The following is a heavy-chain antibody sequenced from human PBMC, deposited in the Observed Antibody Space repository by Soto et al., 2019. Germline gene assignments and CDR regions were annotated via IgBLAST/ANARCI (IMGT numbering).Heavy chain of an antibody. Sequence: EVQLVQSGAEVKKPGESLKISCQGSGYDFSKRWIGWVRQKPGKGLEWMGNIYPGDSETTNSPSFQGHVTISADKSISTAYLQWSSLKASDTAMYYCARPLGPGAFEIWGQGTMVTVSS. CDR2: IYPGDSET. CDR3: ARPLGPGAFEI. V-gene: IGHV5-51*01. J-gene: IGHJ3*02. CDR1: GYDFSKRW.